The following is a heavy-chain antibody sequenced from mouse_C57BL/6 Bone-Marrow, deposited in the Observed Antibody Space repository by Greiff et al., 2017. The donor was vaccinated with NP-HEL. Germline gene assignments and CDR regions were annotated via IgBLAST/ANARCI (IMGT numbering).Heavy chain of an antibody. Sequence: EVQLQQSGPELVKPGASVKMSCKASGYTFTDYNMHWVKQSHGKSLEWIGYINPNNGGTSYNQKFKGKATLTVNKSSSTAYMELRSLTSEDSAVYYCARGGYGSSYEFAYWGQGTLVTVSA. J-gene: IGHJ3*01. CDR1: GYTFTDYN. CDR2: INPNNGGT. V-gene: IGHV1-22*01. D-gene: IGHD1-1*01. CDR3: ARGGYGSSYEFAY.